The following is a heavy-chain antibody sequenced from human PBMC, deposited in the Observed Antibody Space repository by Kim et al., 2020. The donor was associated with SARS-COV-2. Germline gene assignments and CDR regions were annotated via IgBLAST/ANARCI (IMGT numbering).Heavy chain of an antibody. V-gene: IGHV4-39*01. J-gene: IGHJ4*02. D-gene: IGHD6-6*01. Sequence: STYYNPSLKSRVTISVDTSKNQFSLKLSSVTAADTAVYYCAPEYSSSFDYWGQGTLVTVSS. CDR2: ST. CDR3: APEYSSSFDY.